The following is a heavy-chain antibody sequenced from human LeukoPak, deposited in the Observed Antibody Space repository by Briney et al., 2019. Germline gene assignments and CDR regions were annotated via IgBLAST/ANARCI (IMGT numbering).Heavy chain of an antibody. CDR3: AREGESIAAAGTVNWFDP. CDR1: GYTFTSYY. V-gene: IGHV1-46*01. D-gene: IGHD6-13*01. J-gene: IGHJ5*02. CDR2: INPSGGST. Sequence: GASVKVSCKASGYTFTSYYMHWVRQAPGQGLEWMGIINPSGGSTSYAQKFQGRVTMTRDTSTSTVYMELSSLRSEDTAVYYCAREGESIAAAGTVNWFDPWGQGTLVTVSS.